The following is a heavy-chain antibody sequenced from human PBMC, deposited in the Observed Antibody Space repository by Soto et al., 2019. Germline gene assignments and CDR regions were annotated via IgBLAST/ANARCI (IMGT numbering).Heavy chain of an antibody. V-gene: IGHV4-38-2*02. J-gene: IGHJ5*02. CDR1: GYSISSGYY. Sequence: SETLSLTCTVSGYSISSGYYWGWIRQPPGKGLEWIGSIYHSGSTYYNPSLKSRVTISVDTSKNQFSLKLSSVTAADTAVYYCASRPLFGELLPFDPWGQGTLVTVSS. CDR2: IYHSGST. D-gene: IGHD3-10*02. CDR3: ASRPLFGELLPFDP.